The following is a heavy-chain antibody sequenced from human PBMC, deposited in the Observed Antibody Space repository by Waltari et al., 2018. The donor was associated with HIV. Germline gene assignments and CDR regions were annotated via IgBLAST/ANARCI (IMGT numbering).Heavy chain of an antibody. CDR1: GFTFSSYS. CDR3: AGGLMTTSPT. J-gene: IGHJ5*02. Sequence: EVQLVESGGGLVQPGGSLRLSCAASGFTFSSYSMNWVRQAPGKGMEWVSYISSSRSTIYYADSGKGRFTISRDNAKNSLYLQMNSLRDEDTAVYYCAGGLMTTSPTWGQGTLVTVSS. V-gene: IGHV3-48*02. CDR2: ISSSRSTI. D-gene: IGHD4-17*01.